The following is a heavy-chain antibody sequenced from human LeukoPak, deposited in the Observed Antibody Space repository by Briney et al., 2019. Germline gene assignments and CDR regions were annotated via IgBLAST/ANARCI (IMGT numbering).Heavy chain of an antibody. J-gene: IGHJ4*02. V-gene: IGHV1-69*06. D-gene: IGHD6-13*01. CDR3: ARGYSSSWYEDY. CDR2: IIPIFGTA. CDR1: GGTFSSYA. Sequence: SVKVSCKASGGTFSSYAISWVRQAPGQGLEWMGGIIPIFGTANYAQKFQGRVTITADKSTSTAYMELSSLRSEDTAVYYCARGYSSSWYEDYWGQGTLVTVSS.